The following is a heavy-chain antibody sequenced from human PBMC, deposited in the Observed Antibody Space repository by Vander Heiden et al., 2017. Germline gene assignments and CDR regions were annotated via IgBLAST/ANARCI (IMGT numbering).Heavy chain of an antibody. CDR1: GYSFRSHW. Sequence: EVQLVQSGGEVKKSGESLKISCTGFGYSFRSHWIAWVRQKPGKGLEWMGSIYPGDSDTKYSPSFQGQVIISADKSINTAYLQWSDLQASDTATYYCARVESRSWFDNWIDPWGQGTLVTVSS. D-gene: IGHD3-10*01. J-gene: IGHJ5*02. CDR3: ARVESRSWFDNWIDP. V-gene: IGHV5-51*01. CDR2: IYPGDSDT.